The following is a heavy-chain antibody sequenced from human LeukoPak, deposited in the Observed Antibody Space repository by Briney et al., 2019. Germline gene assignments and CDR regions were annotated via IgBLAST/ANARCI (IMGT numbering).Heavy chain of an antibody. CDR1: GGSFSGYY. V-gene: IGHV4-34*01. J-gene: IGHJ6*03. CDR3: ARGVGSGRSDYYYYYYMDV. Sequence: SSXTLSLTCAVYGGSFSGYYWSWIRQPPGKGLEWIGEINHSGSTNYNPSLKSRVTISVDTSKNQFSLKLSSVTAADTAVYYCARGVGSGRSDYYYYYYMDVWGKGTTVTVSS. D-gene: IGHD6-19*01. CDR2: INHSGST.